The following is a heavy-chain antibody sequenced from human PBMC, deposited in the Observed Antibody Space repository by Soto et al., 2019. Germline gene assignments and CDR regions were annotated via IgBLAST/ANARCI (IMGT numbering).Heavy chain of an antibody. CDR3: VRDSNWAARRWGWFDP. J-gene: IGHJ5*02. V-gene: IGHV4-30-4*01. Sequence: QLQLQESGPGLVKPSQTLSLTCTVSGGSISSGDYYWSWIRQPPGKGLEWIGYIYYSGSTYYNPSLKSRVTISVDTSKNQFSLKLSSVTAADTAVYYCVRDSNWAARRWGWFDPWGQGTLVTVSS. CDR2: IYYSGST. D-gene: IGHD6-6*01. CDR1: GGSISSGDYY.